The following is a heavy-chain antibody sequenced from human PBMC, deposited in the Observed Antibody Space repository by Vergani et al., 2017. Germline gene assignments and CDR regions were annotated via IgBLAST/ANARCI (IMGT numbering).Heavy chain of an antibody. CDR3: ARHGGREATGTTFDP. D-gene: IGHD1-7*01. V-gene: IGHV4-39*01. Sequence: QLQLQESGPGLVKPSETLSLTCTVSGGSISSSSYYWGWIRQPPGKGLEWIGRIYYSGSTYYNPSLKSRVTISVDTSKNQLSLKLSSVTAADTAVYYCARHGGREATGTTFDPWGQGTLVTVSS. J-gene: IGHJ5*02. CDR2: IYYSGST. CDR1: GGSISSSSYY.